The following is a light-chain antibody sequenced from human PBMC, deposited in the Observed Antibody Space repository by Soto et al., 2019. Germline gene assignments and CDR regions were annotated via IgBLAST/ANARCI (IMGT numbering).Light chain of an antibody. CDR2: AVS. J-gene: IGKJ1*01. V-gene: IGKV1-39*01. CDR1: QSISSS. Sequence: DIQMTQSPSSLSASVGDRVAITCRASQSISSSLNWYQQKPGKAPKVLIFAVSSLQSGVPSRFSGSGSGTDFTLTISNLQPEDFATYFCQQTYSTWTFGQGTKVEIK. CDR3: QQTYSTWT.